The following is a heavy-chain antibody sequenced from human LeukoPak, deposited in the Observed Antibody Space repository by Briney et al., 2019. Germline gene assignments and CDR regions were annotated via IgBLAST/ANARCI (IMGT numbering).Heavy chain of an antibody. CDR3: ARGRATVTTHWFDP. CDR2: MSPNSGNT. D-gene: IGHD4-11*01. Sequence: ASVKVSCQASGYTFTSYDINWVRQATGQGLEWMGWMSPNSGNTGYAQKFQGRVTITRNTSISTAYMELSSLTSEDTAVYYCARGRATVTTHWFDPWGQGTLVTVSS. V-gene: IGHV1-8*03. J-gene: IGHJ5*02. CDR1: GYTFTSYD.